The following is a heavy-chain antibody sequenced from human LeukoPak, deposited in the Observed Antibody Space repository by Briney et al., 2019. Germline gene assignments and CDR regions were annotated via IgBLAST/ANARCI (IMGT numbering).Heavy chain of an antibody. D-gene: IGHD4-17*01. CDR1: GFTFSSYS. V-gene: IGHV3-21*01. CDR3: ARDKDLDDYGDFYYYYDMDV. CDR2: ISSSSSYI. J-gene: IGHJ6*03. Sequence: PGGSLRLSCAASGFTFSSYSMNWVRQAPGKGLEGVSSISSSSSYIYYADSVKSRFTISRDNAKNSLYLQLNSLRAEDTAVYYCARDKDLDDYGDFYYYYDMDVWGKGTTVTISS.